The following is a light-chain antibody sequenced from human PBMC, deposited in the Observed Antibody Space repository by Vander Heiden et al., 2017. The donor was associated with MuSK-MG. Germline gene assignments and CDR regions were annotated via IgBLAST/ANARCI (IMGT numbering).Light chain of an antibody. Sequence: DIQMTQSPSSLSASVGDRVTITCRGSQSISRDLNWYQQKAGKAPKVLIYAASNLQSGVPSRFSGSGSGTEFTLTISRLQPEDFATYYCQQSDSTPWTFGQGTTVDFK. CDR2: AAS. CDR3: QQSDSTPWT. J-gene: IGKJ1*01. V-gene: IGKV1-39*01. CDR1: QSISRD.